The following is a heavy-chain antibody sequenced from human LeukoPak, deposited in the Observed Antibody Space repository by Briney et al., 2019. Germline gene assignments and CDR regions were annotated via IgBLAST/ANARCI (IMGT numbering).Heavy chain of an antibody. J-gene: IGHJ6*03. CDR1: GYTFTSYY. CDR3: ARGITGTQNYYYYMDV. CDR2: INPSGGST. V-gene: IGHV1-46*01. Sequence: GASVKVSCKASGYTFTSYYMHWVRQAPGQGLEWMGIINPSGGSTSYAQKFKGRVTMTRNTSINTAYMELSSLRSEDTAVYYCARGITGTQNYYYYMDVWGKGTTVTISS. D-gene: IGHD1-20*01.